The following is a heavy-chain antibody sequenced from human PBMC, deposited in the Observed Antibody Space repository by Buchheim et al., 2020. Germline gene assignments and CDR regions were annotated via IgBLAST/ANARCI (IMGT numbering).Heavy chain of an antibody. CDR1: GFTFSSYA. CDR2: ISYDGSNK. CDR3: ARDLFARIAARPGGMDV. J-gene: IGHJ6*02. V-gene: IGHV3-30-3*01. Sequence: QVQLVESGGGVVQPGRSLRLSCEASGFTFSSYAMHWVRQAPGKGLEWVAVISYDGSNKYYADSVKGRFTIPRDNSKNTLYLQMNSLRAEDTAVYYCARDLFARIAARPGGMDVWGQGTT. D-gene: IGHD6-6*01.